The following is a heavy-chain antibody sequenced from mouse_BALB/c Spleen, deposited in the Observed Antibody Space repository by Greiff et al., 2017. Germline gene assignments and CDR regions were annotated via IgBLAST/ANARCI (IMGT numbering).Heavy chain of an antibody. CDR3: ARDRAY. J-gene: IGHJ3*01. CDR1: GFTFSSYG. Sequence: EVQRVESGGGLVQPGGSLKLSCAASGFTFSSYGMSWVRQTPDKRLELVATINSNGGSTYYPDSVKGRFTISRDNAKNTLYLQMSSLKSEDTAMYYCARDRAYWGQGTLVTVSA. CDR2: INSNGGST. V-gene: IGHV5-6-3*01.